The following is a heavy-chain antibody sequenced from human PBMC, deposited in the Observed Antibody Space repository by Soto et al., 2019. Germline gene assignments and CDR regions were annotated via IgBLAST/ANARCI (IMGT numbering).Heavy chain of an antibody. D-gene: IGHD2-2*01. V-gene: IGHV1-69*13. Sequence: SVKVSCKASGGTFSSYAISWVRQAPGQGLEWMGGIIPIFGTANYAQKFQGRVTITADESTSTAYMELSSLRSEDTAVYYCASDYCSSTSCYSYRNWFDPWGQGTLVTVSS. CDR3: ASDYCSSTSCYSYRNWFDP. CDR1: GGTFSSYA. J-gene: IGHJ5*02. CDR2: IIPIFGTA.